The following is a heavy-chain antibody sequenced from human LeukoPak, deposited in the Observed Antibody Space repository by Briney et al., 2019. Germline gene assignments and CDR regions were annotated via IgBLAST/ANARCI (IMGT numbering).Heavy chain of an antibody. CDR3: ARLTTGSSGYYPSDY. CDR2: ISAYNGNT. D-gene: IGHD3-22*01. CDR1: GYTFTSYG. V-gene: IGHV1-18*01. J-gene: IGHJ4*02. Sequence: ASVKVSCKASGYTFTSYGISWVRQAPGQGLEWIGWISAYNGNTNYAQKLQGRVTMTTDTSTSTAYMELRSLRSDDTAVYYCARLTTGSSGYYPSDYWGQGTLVTVSS.